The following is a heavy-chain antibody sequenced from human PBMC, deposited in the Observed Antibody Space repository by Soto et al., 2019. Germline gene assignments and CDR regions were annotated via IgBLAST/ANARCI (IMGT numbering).Heavy chain of an antibody. CDR3: ARDSSFDASSAYLDY. V-gene: IGHV3-7*01. CDR1: GFTFSRYW. CDR2: IKQDGSEE. J-gene: IGHJ4*02. Sequence: GGSLRLSCAASGFTFSRYWMSWVRQAPGKGLEWVANIKQDGSEEYYVDSVKGRFTISRDSAKNSLYLQMNSLRAEDTAVYYCARDSSFDASSAYLDYWGQGTLVTVSS. D-gene: IGHD3-22*01.